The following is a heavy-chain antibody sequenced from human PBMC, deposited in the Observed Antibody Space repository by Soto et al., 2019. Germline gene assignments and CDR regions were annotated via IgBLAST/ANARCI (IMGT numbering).Heavy chain of an antibody. V-gene: IGHV3-23*01. CDR3: AKDSRRPGFGLLIHAFDL. CDR2: VSGSLGSA. J-gene: IGHJ3*01. CDR1: GFTLNDYA. D-gene: IGHD3-3*01. Sequence: EIQLLESGGDLAQPGGSLRLSCAVSGFTLNDYAMSWVRQAPGKGLEWVSTVSGSLGSAYYAASVEGRFTISGDYSNNTLYLQMNSLRVGDTATYYCAKDSRRPGFGLLIHAFDLWGHGTMVTVSS.